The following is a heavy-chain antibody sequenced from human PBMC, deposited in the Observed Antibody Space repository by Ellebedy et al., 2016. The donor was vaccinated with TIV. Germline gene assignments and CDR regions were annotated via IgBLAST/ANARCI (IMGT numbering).Heavy chain of an antibody. J-gene: IGHJ6*02. CDR2: IDGDGSST. Sequence: GESLKISXAASGFTFSNYWMHWVRQAPGKGLVWVSRIDGDGSSTSYADSVKGRFTISRDNANNSLYLQMTSLRAEGTAVYYCARDGELESSHIFAMDVWGLGTTVTVSS. CDR3: ARDGELESSHIFAMDV. CDR1: GFTFSNYW. V-gene: IGHV3-74*01. D-gene: IGHD1-26*01.